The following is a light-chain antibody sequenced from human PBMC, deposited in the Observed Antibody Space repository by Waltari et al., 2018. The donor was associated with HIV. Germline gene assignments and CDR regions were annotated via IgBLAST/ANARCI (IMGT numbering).Light chain of an antibody. CDR1: SSDGGGYNY. CDR2: EVS. V-gene: IGLV2-8*01. CDR3: SSSRV. Sequence: QSALTQPPSASGSPGQSVTISCTGPSSDGGGYNYVPWYQQHPGKAPKLMIYEVSKRPSGVPDRFSGSKSGNTASLTVSGLQAEDEADYYCSSSRVFGGGTKLTVL. J-gene: IGLJ3*02.